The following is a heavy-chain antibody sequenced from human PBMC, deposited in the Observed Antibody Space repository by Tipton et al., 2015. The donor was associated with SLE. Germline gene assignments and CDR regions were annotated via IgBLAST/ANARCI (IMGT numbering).Heavy chain of an antibody. CDR3: ARPYDSSGRVFDI. CDR1: GGTFSSYT. J-gene: IGHJ3*02. V-gene: IGHV1-69*02. D-gene: IGHD3-22*01. Sequence: QSGAEVKKPGSSVKVSCKASGGTFSSYTISWVRQAPGQGLEWMGRIIPILAIANYAQKFQGRVTITADKSTSTAYMELSSLRSEDTAVYYCARPYDSSGRVFDIWGQGTMVTVSS. CDR2: IIPILAIA.